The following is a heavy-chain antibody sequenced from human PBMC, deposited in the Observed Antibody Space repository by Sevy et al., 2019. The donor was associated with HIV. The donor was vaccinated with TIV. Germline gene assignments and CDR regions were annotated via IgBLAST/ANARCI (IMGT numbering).Heavy chain of an antibody. D-gene: IGHD3-3*01. V-gene: IGHV3-49*04. CDR1: GFTFSSYG. CDR2: IRSQTYGGTT. CDR3: TRVLGTISPYYYYGLDV. Sequence: GGSLRLSCAASGFTFSSYGMHWVRQAPGKGLEWVGFIRSQTYGGTTEYAAPVKGRFTISRDNSKSIAYLQMNSLKTEDTAVYYCTRVLGTISPYYYYGLDVWGQGTTVTVSS. J-gene: IGHJ6*02.